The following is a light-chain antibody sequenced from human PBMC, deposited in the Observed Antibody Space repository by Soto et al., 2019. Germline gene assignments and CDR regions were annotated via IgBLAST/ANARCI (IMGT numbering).Light chain of an antibody. J-gene: IGKJ5*01. V-gene: IGKV3-20*01. CDR2: GAS. CDR3: QQHGSSPIP. CDR1: QSVNSN. Sequence: EIVLTQSPSTLSLSPGERATLSCRASQSVNSNLAWYQQKPGQTPRLLVYGASSRATGIPDRFSGSGSGTDFTLTISRLEPEDFAVYYCQQHGSSPIPFGQGARLEIK.